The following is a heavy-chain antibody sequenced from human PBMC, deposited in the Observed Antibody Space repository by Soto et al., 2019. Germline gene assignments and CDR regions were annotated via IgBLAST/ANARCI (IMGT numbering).Heavy chain of an antibody. Sequence: GGSLRLSCAASGFTFSSYAMHWVRQAPGKGLEWVAVISYDGSNKYYADSVKGRFTISRDNSKNTLYLQMNSLRAEDTAVYYCARDSRSGHPYYFDYWGQGTMVTVYS. CDR2: ISYDGSNK. D-gene: IGHD3-3*01. J-gene: IGHJ4*02. CDR3: ARDSRSGHPYYFDY. CDR1: GFTFSSYA. V-gene: IGHV3-30-3*01.